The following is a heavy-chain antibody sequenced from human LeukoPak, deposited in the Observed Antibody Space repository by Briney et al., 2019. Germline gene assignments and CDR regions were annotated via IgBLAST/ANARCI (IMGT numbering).Heavy chain of an antibody. D-gene: IGHD4-17*01. CDR1: GFTFSSYW. J-gene: IGHJ4*02. CDR3: ARIHPMVTIY. Sequence: GGSLRLSCAASGFTFSSYWMSWVRQAPRNGLEWEANIQQDGSETYYVDSVKGRFTISRDNAKKSLYLQVSSLRAEDTAVYYCARIHPMVTIYWGQGTLVTASS. V-gene: IGHV3-7*04. CDR2: IQQDGSET.